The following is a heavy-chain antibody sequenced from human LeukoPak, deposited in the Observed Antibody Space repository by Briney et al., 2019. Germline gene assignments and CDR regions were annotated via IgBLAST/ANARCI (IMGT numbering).Heavy chain of an antibody. J-gene: IGHJ4*02. Sequence: GGSLKLSCAASGFTFTNYGMTRVRQAPGKGLEWVSSISGSGTDTYYADSVRGRFTISRDNSKRTLYVQMVSLRAEDTAIYYCAGSSGWWAHDYWGQGTLVTVSS. CDR1: GFTFTNYG. CDR2: ISGSGTDT. CDR3: AGSSGWWAHDY. V-gene: IGHV3-23*01. D-gene: IGHD6-19*01.